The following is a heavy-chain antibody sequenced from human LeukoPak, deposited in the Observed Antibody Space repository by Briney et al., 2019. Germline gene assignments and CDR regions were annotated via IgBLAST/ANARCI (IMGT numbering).Heavy chain of an antibody. CDR3: AREGGIHRGGFDY. Sequence: GGTLSLSRAVSVFTFSNYNMNWARQAPGKGLEWVSYISSSSKYIYYAESVKRGFTVSRDNDRNSLYLQMNSLRAEDAAFYYCAREGGIHRGGFDYWGQGTLVTVSS. D-gene: IGHD5-18*01. CDR2: ISSSSKYI. J-gene: IGHJ4*02. CDR1: VFTFSNYN. V-gene: IGHV3-21*01.